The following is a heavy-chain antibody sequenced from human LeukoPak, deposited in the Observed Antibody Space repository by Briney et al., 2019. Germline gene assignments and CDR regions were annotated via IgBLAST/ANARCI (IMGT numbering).Heavy chain of an antibody. CDR1: GGTFSSYA. D-gene: IGHD6-13*01. J-gene: IGHJ3*02. Sequence: SVKVSCKASGGTFSSYAISWVRQAPGQGLEWMGGIIPIFGTANYAQEFQGRVTITADESTSTAYMELSSLRSEDTAVYYCAREPDSSSWYTVDAFDIWGQGTMVTVSS. CDR2: IIPIFGTA. V-gene: IGHV1-69*13. CDR3: AREPDSSSWYTVDAFDI.